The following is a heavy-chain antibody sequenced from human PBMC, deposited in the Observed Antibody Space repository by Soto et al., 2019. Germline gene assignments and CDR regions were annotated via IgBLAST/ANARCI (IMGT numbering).Heavy chain of an antibody. J-gene: IGHJ4*02. D-gene: IGHD3-22*01. V-gene: IGHV3-33*01. CDR2: IWDDGSNK. CDR3: ARAYYESSPFDY. Sequence: QVQLVESGGGVVQPGRSLRLSCAASGFTFSSYGMHWVRQAPGKGLEWVAVIWDDGSNKYSADSVKGRFTISRDNSKNTLYLQMNSLRAEDTAVYYCARAYYESSPFDYWGQGTLVNVSP. CDR1: GFTFSSYG.